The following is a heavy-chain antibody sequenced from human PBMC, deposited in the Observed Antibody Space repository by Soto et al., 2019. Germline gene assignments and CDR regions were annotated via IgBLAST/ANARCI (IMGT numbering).Heavy chain of an antibody. V-gene: IGHV1-18*04. CDR3: ARDDILTGYLSPVEFEY. D-gene: IGHD3-9*01. Sequence: XTVQGSCGSSGDTFTSYGVGLVRQAPGQGLEWMGRISAYNGNTNYAQKLQGRVTMTTDTSTSTAYMELRSLRSDDTAVYYCARDDILTGYLSPVEFEYWGQGTLVTVSS. J-gene: IGHJ4*02. CDR2: ISAYNGNT. CDR1: GDTFTSYG.